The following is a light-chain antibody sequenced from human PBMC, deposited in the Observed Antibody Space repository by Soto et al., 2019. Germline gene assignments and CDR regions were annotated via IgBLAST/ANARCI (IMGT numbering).Light chain of an antibody. CDR2: GAS. J-gene: IGKJ1*01. V-gene: IGKV3-20*01. Sequence: EIVLTQSPGTLSLSPGERAALSCRASQSVSKYLAWYQQKPGQAPRVLIYGASSRATGIPDRFSGSGSGTDFTLTISRLGPEDFAVYYCHQYGTSPWTLGQGTKVEIK. CDR3: HQYGTSPWT. CDR1: QSVSKY.